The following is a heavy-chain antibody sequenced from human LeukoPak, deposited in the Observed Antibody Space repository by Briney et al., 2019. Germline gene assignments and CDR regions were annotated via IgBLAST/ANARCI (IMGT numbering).Heavy chain of an antibody. CDR2: IRYDGSNK. CDR1: GFTFSSYG. V-gene: IGHV3-30*02. D-gene: IGHD5-24*01. J-gene: IGHJ4*02. Sequence: GGSLRLSCAASGFTFSSYGMHWVRQAPGKGLEWVAFIRYDGSNKYYADSVKGRFTISRDNSLNTLHLQMNSLRTEDTAVYYCAREFGHNRWYFDYWGQGALVTVSS. CDR3: AREFGHNRWYFDY.